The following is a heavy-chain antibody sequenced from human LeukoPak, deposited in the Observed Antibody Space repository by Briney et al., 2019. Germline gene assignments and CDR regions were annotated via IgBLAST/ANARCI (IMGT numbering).Heavy chain of an antibody. CDR3: ATAHSSGWSNWFDP. D-gene: IGHD6-19*01. CDR2: FDPEDGET. CDR1: GYTLTELS. V-gene: IGHV1-24*01. Sequence: GASVKVSCKVSGYTLTELSMHWVRQAPGKGLEWMGGFDPEDGETIYAQKFQGRVTMTEDTSTDTAYMELSSPRSEDTAVYYCATAHSSGWSNWFDPWGQGTLVTVSS. J-gene: IGHJ5*02.